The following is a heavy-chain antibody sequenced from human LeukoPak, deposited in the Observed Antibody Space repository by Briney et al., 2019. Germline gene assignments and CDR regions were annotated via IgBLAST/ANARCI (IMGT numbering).Heavy chain of an antibody. CDR3: ARGFRPDAFDP. Sequence: SETLSLTCTVSGGSISSYYWSWIRQPPGKGLDWIGYIYYSGSTNYNPSLKSRVTISVDTSKNQFSLKLSSVTAADTAVYYCARGFRPDAFDPWGQGTLVTVSS. CDR1: GGSISSYY. J-gene: IGHJ5*02. CDR2: IYYSGST. D-gene: IGHD1-14*01. V-gene: IGHV4-59*01.